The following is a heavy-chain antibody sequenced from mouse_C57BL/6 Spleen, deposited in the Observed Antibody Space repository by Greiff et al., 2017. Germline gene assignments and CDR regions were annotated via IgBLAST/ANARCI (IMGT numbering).Heavy chain of an antibody. CDR2: IDPSDSYT. CDR3: ARVTAVVGYFDY. D-gene: IGHD1-1*01. CDR1: GYTFTSYW. Sequence: QVQLQQPGAELVMPGASVKLSCKASGYTFTSYWMHWVKQRPGQGLEWIGEIDPSDSYTNYNQKFKGKSTLTVDKSSSTAYMQLSSLTSEDSAVYYCARVTAVVGYFDYWGQGTTLTVSS. V-gene: IGHV1-69*01. J-gene: IGHJ2*01.